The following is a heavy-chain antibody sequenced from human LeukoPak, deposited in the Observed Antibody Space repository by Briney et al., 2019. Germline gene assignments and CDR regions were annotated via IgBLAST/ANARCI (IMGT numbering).Heavy chain of an antibody. CDR2: IIPIFGTA. J-gene: IGHJ3*02. CDR3: ARNGGHAFDI. D-gene: IGHD4-23*01. CDR1: GGTFSSYA. V-gene: IGHV1-69*13. Sequence: EASVKVSCKASGGTFSSYAISWVRQAPGQGLEWMGGIIPIFGTANYAQKFQGRVTITADESTSTAYMELSSLRSEDTAVYYCARNGGHAFDIWGQGTMVTVSS.